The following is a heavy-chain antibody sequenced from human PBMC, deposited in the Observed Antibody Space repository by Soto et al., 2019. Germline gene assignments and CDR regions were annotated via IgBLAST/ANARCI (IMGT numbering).Heavy chain of an antibody. CDR1: GFTFGDYA. CDR3: TRDLPPSDVCPPPCDGMDV. J-gene: IGHJ6*02. D-gene: IGHD2-21*01. Sequence: GGSLRLSCTASGFTFGDYAMSWFRQAPGKGLEWVGFIRSKAYGGTTEYAASVKGRFTISRGDSKSIAYLQMNSLKTEDTAVYYCTRDLPPSDVCPPPCDGMDVWGQGTTVTVSS. V-gene: IGHV3-49*03. CDR2: IRSKAYGGTT.